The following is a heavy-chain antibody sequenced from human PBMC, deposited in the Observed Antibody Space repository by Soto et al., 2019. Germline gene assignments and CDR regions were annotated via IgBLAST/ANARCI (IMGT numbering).Heavy chain of an antibody. D-gene: IGHD3-16*02. Sequence: GVSLRRSGAASGFDSSHYWTSWHRQAPGKGLDWIGNIKHDTSEAHYADSVKGRFTITRDNIKNFLFLQMNGLRSDDTASYKCARAVLLFSGPYRPSRFDYCGLGTLVAVSS. CDR1: GFDSSHYW. CDR3: ARAVLLFSGPYRPSRFDY. J-gene: IGHJ4*02. CDR2: IKHDTSEA. V-gene: IGHV3-7*03.